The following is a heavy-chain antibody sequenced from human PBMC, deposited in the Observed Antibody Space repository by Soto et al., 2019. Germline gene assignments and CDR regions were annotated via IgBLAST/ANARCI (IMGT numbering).Heavy chain of an antibody. Sequence: EVQLEESGGDLVQPGGSLRLSCAASGFTFSTYWMHWVRQAPGKGLVWVSRINSDGSITTYADSVKGRFTISRDNSKNTLYPQMNSLRAEDTAVYHCARVATGSYSWRESWGQGTLVTVSS. CDR1: GFTFSTYW. D-gene: IGHD1-26*01. J-gene: IGHJ5*02. CDR3: ARVATGSYSWRES. V-gene: IGHV3-74*03. CDR2: INSDGSIT.